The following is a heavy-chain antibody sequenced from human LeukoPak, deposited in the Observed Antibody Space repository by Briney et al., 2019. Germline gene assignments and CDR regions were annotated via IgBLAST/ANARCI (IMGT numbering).Heavy chain of an antibody. V-gene: IGHV1-18*01. J-gene: IGHJ4*02. Sequence: ASVSFSCKASGYTFTSYAIRWVRQAPGPGLEWMGWISAYSGNTNYAQKLQGRITMTTDTSTSTAYMELRSLRSDDTAVYYCASSMGSGSYYGYWGQGTLVTVSS. CDR3: ASSMGSGSYYGY. D-gene: IGHD1-26*01. CDR1: GYTFTSYA. CDR2: ISAYSGNT.